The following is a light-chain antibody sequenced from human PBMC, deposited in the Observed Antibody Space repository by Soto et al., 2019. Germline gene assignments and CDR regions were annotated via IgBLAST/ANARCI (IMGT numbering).Light chain of an antibody. CDR3: MQALQTSFT. CDR2: LGS. Sequence: DIVMTQSPLSLSVTPGEPASISCRRSQSLLHRNGYNYLDWYLQKPGQSPQLLISLGSNRASGVPDRLSGSGSGTDFTLNITRVEAGDVGVYYCMQALQTSFTFGPGTRVDI. CDR1: QSLLHRNGYNY. J-gene: IGKJ3*01. V-gene: IGKV2-28*01.